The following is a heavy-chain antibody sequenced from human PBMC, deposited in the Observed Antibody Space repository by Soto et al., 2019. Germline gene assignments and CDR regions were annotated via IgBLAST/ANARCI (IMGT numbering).Heavy chain of an antibody. J-gene: IGHJ4*02. CDR1: GFTFTTYY. CDR3: SRENWFQDY. D-gene: IGHD3-10*01. Sequence: EVQLVESGGALVQPGGSLRLSCAGSGFTFTTYYMTWVRQAPGKGLEWVASIKNDGSEQYYVDSVKGRFTISRDNAKNSLYLQMNSLRVADTALYYCSRENWFQDYWGQGTLVTVTS. CDR2: IKNDGSEQ. V-gene: IGHV3-7*03.